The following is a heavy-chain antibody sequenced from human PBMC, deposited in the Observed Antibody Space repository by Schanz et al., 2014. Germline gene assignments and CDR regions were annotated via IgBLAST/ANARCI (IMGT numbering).Heavy chain of an antibody. D-gene: IGHD2-15*01. V-gene: IGHV1-69*04. CDR3: ARGRGCTGGSCYSWFDL. CDR2: IIPSLGLA. J-gene: IGHJ5*02. CDR1: GGTFSSFG. Sequence: VQLEQSGAEAKKPGSSVKVSCKASGGTFSSFGINWVRQAPGQGLEWMGRIIPSLGLAKYEQKFQDKVTITADTSTTTAYMELSGLRSEDTAVYYCARGRGCTGGSCYSWFDLWGQGTLVTVAS.